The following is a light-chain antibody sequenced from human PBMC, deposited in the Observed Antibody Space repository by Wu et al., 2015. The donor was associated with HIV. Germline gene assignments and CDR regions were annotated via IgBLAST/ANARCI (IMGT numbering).Light chain of an antibody. V-gene: IGKV3-11*01. CDR1: QNIETY. J-gene: IGKJ2*03. Sequence: EIVLTQSPATLSPSPGETATLSCKASQNIETYLAWYQQIPAQAPRLLIYDASNRATGVPDRFTASGSGTDFTLTISSPKPEDFAVYYCQQRYTGRSFGQGTKLDIK. CDR3: QQRYTGRS. CDR2: DAS.